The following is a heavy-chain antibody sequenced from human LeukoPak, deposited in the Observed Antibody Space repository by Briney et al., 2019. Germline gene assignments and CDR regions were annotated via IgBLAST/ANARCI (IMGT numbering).Heavy chain of an antibody. CDR2: IYYSGST. J-gene: IGHJ6*03. CDR3: ASIVVVPADAYYYYYYYMDV. CDR1: GGSISSYY. D-gene: IGHD2-2*01. Sequence: SETLSLTCTVSGGSISSYYWSWIRQPPGKGLEWIGYIYYSGSTNYNPSLKSRVTISVDTSKNQFSLKLSSVTAADTAVYYCASIVVVPADAYYYYYYYMDVWGKGTTVTVSS. V-gene: IGHV4-59*01.